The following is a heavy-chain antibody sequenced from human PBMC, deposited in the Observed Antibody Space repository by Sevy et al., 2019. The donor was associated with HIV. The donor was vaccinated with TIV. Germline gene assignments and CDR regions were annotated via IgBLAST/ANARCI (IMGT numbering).Heavy chain of an antibody. CDR1: GFTFSSYG. Sequence: GGSLRLSCAASGFTFSSYGMHWVRQAPGKGLEWVAVIWYDGSNKYYADSVKGRFTISRDNSKNTLYLQMNSLRAEDTAVYYCAKVDSSGYYSVSGFDYWGQGTLVTVSS. CDR3: AKVDSSGYYSVSGFDY. J-gene: IGHJ4*02. D-gene: IGHD3-22*01. V-gene: IGHV3-33*06. CDR2: IWYDGSNK.